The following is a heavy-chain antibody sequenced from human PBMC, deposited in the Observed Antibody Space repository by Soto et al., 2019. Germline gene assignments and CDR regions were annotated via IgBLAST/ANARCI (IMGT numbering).Heavy chain of an antibody. D-gene: IGHD3-3*01. CDR2: IYYSGKT. V-gene: IGHV4-39*01. CDR3: ARHDLGLRFLEWRSWFDP. Sequence: QLQLQESGPGLVKPSETLSLTCTVSGGSIRSSSYYWGWIRQPPGKGLEWIGSIYYSGKTYYNMSLKRRVTISVDTSKNQFSLKLTSVAAADTAVYYWARHDLGLRFLEWRSWFDPWGQGTLVTVSS. CDR1: GGSIRSSSYY. J-gene: IGHJ5*02.